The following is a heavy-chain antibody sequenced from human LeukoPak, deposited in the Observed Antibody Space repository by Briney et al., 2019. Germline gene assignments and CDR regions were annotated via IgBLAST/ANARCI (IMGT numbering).Heavy chain of an antibody. V-gene: IGHV4-31*03. Sequence: SETLSLTCTVSGGSISSGGYYWSWIRQHPGKGLEWIGYIYYSGSTYYNPSLKSRVTISVDTSKNQFSLKLSSVTAADTAVYYRARGLTQYDSSGYSYYFDYWGQGTLVTVSS. CDR1: GGSISSGGYY. J-gene: IGHJ4*02. CDR3: ARGLTQYDSSGYSYYFDY. CDR2: IYYSGST. D-gene: IGHD3-22*01.